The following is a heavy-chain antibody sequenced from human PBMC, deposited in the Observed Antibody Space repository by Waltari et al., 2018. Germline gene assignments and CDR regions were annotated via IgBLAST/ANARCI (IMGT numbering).Heavy chain of an antibody. CDR3: AGWLATVASY. V-gene: IGHV3-7*03. CDR1: GSTFSMYW. CDR2: INEDGNEK. D-gene: IGHD6-19*01. Sequence: EVQLVESGGGLVQPGGSLRLSCAASGSTFSMYWVSWRRQAPGKGLEGVANINEDGNEKYYVDSVKGRFTISRDNARKSLYLQMSSLTVEDTAVDYCAGWLATVASYWGQGTLVTVSS. J-gene: IGHJ4*02.